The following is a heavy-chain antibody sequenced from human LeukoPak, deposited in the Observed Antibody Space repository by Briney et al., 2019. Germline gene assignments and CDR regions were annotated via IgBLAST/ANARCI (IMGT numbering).Heavy chain of an antibody. D-gene: IGHD2-15*01. V-gene: IGHV1-18*01. CDR2: ISAYNGNT. J-gene: IGHJ3*02. CDR1: GYTFTSYG. Sequence: ASVKVSCKASGYTFTSYGISWVRQAPGQGLEWMGWISAYNGNTNYAQKLQGRVTMTTDTTTYTAYMELRSLRSDDTAVYYCARGHPHWLGSPDAFDIWGQGTMVTVSS. CDR3: ARGHPHWLGSPDAFDI.